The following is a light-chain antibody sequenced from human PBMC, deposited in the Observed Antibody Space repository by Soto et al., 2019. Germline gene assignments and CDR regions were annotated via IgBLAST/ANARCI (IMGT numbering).Light chain of an antibody. J-gene: IGLJ1*01. CDR2: EVS. CDR3: AAWDDSLNGRV. V-gene: IGLV2-14*01. Sequence: QSALTPPASVSGSPGQSITISCTGTSSDVGGYNYVSWYQHHPGKAPKLMIFEVSNRPSGVSNRFSGSKSGNTASLTISGLQAEDEADYYCAAWDDSLNGRVFGTGTKVTVL. CDR1: SSDVGGYNY.